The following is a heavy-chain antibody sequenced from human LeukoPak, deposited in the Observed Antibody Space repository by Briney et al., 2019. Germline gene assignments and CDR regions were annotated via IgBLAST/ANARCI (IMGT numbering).Heavy chain of an antibody. Sequence: SVKVSCKASGCTFSSYAISWVRQAPGQGLEWMGGIIPIFGTANYAQKFQGRVTITADESTSTAYMELSSLRSEDTAVYYCARGPDYGDYILDYWGQGTLVTVSS. CDR1: GCTFSSYA. CDR3: ARGPDYGDYILDY. J-gene: IGHJ4*02. V-gene: IGHV1-69*13. CDR2: IIPIFGTA. D-gene: IGHD4-17*01.